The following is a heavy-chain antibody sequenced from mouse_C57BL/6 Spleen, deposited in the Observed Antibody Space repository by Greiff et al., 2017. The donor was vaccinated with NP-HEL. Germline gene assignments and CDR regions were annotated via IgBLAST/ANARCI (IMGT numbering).Heavy chain of an antibody. CDR1: GYTFTSYW. CDR2: IDPNSGGT. CDR3: ARGAYYSNYEDYYAMDY. V-gene: IGHV1-72*01. D-gene: IGHD2-5*01. J-gene: IGHJ4*01. Sequence: VQLQQPGAELVKPGALVKLSCKASGYTFTSYWMHWVKQRPGRGLEWIGRIDPNSGGTKYNEKFKSKATLTVDKPSSTAYMQLSSLTSEGSAVYYCARGAYYSNYEDYYAMDYWGQGTSVTVSS.